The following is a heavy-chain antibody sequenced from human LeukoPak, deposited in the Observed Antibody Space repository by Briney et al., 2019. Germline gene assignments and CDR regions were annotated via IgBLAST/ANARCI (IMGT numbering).Heavy chain of an antibody. CDR1: GFMFTNYW. CDR3: VKLSRIAVAGTGDY. J-gene: IGHJ4*02. CDR2: IKKDGSGK. V-gene: IGHV3-7*01. Sequence: GGSLRLSCAASGFMFTNYWMSCVRQVPGKGLEWVANIKKDGSGKYYVDSAKGRFTICRDNAENSLYLQMNSLRVEDTALYYCVKLSRIAVAGTGDYWGQGTLVTVSS. D-gene: IGHD6-19*01.